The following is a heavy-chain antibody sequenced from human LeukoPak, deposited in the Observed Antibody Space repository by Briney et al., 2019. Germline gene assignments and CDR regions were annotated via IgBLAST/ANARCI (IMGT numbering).Heavy chain of an antibody. J-gene: IGHJ4*02. D-gene: IGHD5-24*01. CDR2: IRYDGSNK. CDR3: ARARGKMATGTFDY. CDR1: GFTFSSYG. Sequence: PGGSLRLSCAASGFTFSSYGMHWVRQAPGKGLEWVAFIRYDGSNKYYADSVKGRFTISRDNSKNTLYLQMNSLRAEDTAVYYCARARGKMATGTFDYWGQGTLVTVSS. V-gene: IGHV3-30*02.